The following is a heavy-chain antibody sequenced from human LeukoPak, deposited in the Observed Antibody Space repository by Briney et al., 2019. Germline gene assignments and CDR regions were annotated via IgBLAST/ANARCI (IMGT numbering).Heavy chain of an antibody. Sequence: SSVKVSCKAYGGTFSSYTVGWVRQAPGQGLEWMGGVLPLLGTPSYAQKFQGRLTITTDESTSTVYLELSSLRSADTAVYYCARAQGNDAFDIWGQGTMVTVSS. J-gene: IGHJ3*02. CDR1: GGTFSSYT. CDR3: ARAQGNDAFDI. V-gene: IGHV1-69*16. D-gene: IGHD3-10*01. CDR2: VLPLLGTP.